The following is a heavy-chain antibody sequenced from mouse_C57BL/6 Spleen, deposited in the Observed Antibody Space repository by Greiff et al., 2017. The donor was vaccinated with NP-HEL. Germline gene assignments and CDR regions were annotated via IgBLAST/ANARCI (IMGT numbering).Heavy chain of an antibody. D-gene: IGHD1-1*01. CDR2: IRNKANGYTT. CDR3: ASPPDHYYGSTPWFAY. Sequence: EVMLVESGGGLVQPGGSLSLSCAASGFTFTDYYMSWVRQPPGKALEWLGFIRNKANGYTTEYSASVKGRFTISRDNSQSILYLQMNALRAEDSATYYCASPPDHYYGSTPWFAYWGQGTLVTVSA. CDR1: GFTFTDYY. V-gene: IGHV7-3*01. J-gene: IGHJ3*01.